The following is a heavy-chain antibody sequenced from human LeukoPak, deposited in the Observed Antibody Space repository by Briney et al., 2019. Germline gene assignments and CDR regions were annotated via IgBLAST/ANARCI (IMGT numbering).Heavy chain of an antibody. CDR3: ARGGKSAYGWFDP. V-gene: IGHV5-10-1*01. J-gene: IGHJ5*02. D-gene: IGHD5-12*01. CDR2: IDPSDSYT. CDR1: GYSFTTYW. Sequence: GESLKISCKGSGYSFTTYWISWVRQMPGNGLEWMGTIDPSDSYTNYSPSFQGHVTMSADKSISTAYLQWSSLKASDTAMYYCARGGKSAYGWFDPWGQGTLVTVSS.